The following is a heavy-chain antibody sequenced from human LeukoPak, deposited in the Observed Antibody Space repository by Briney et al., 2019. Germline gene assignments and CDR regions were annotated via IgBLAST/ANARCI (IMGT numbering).Heavy chain of an antibody. V-gene: IGHV3-7*01. Sequence: GGSLRLSCAASGFTFTNYWMSWVRQAPGKGLEWVANIKADGSEKFYVDSVKGRFTISRDNAKNSLYLQMNSLRAEDTAVYYCARDLSTGLPGGFDYWGQGILVTVSS. CDR1: GFTFTNYW. D-gene: IGHD2-2*01. CDR3: ARDLSTGLPGGFDY. J-gene: IGHJ4*02. CDR2: IKADGSEK.